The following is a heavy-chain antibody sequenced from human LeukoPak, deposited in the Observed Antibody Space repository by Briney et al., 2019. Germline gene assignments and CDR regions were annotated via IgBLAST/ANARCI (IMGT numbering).Heavy chain of an antibody. CDR3: ASRIQVRFLSPSTLDAFDI. Sequence: SVKVSCKASGYTFTSYDFNWVRQAPGQGLEWMGGIIPIFGTANYAQKFQGRVTITADESTSTAYMELSSLRSEDTAVYYCASRIQVRFLSPSTLDAFDIWGQGTMVTVSS. CDR1: GYTFTSYD. CDR2: IIPIFGTA. V-gene: IGHV1-69*13. J-gene: IGHJ3*02. D-gene: IGHD3-3*01.